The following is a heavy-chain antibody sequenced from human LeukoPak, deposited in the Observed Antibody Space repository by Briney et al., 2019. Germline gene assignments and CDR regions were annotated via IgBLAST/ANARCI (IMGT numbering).Heavy chain of an antibody. V-gene: IGHV3-23*01. CDR2: IGGPGGST. CDR1: GFTFSDYV. CDR3: AKGCGGNCYSFSA. J-gene: IGHJ5*02. D-gene: IGHD2-15*01. Sequence: GGSLRLSCAASGFTFSDYVMSWVRQVPGKGLEWVSSIGGPGGSTYYAESAKGRFTISRDNSKSTLYLQLNSLGAEDTALYYCAKGCGGNCYSFSAWGQGTLVTVSS.